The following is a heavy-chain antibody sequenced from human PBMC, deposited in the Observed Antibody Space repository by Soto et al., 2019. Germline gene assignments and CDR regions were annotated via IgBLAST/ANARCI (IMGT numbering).Heavy chain of an antibody. CDR1: GYMFTSYG. CDR2: ISAYNGNT. Sequence: ASVKVSCKASGYMFTSYGISWVRQAPGQGLEWMGWISAYNGNTDYAQKLQGRVTMTTDTPTSTAYMEVRSLRSDDTAVYYCARDREAFSSTWYRNYYYYGMDVWG. CDR3: ARDREAFSSTWYRNYYYYGMDV. D-gene: IGHD6-13*01. V-gene: IGHV1-18*01. J-gene: IGHJ6*02.